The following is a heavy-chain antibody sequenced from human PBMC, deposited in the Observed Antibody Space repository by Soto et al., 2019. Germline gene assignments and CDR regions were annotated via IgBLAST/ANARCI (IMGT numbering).Heavy chain of an antibody. CDR1: GFTFSSYG. CDR2: IWYDGSKK. D-gene: IGHD5-12*01. J-gene: IGHJ4*02. Sequence: QVHLVESGGGVVQPGRSLRLSCAASGFTFSSYGMHWVRQAPGKGLEWVAVIWYDGSKKYYADSVKGRFTISRDNSKKMVYLQMNSLRAEDTAVYYCARYRSGSSDYWGQGTLVTVSS. V-gene: IGHV3-33*01. CDR3: ARYRSGSSDY.